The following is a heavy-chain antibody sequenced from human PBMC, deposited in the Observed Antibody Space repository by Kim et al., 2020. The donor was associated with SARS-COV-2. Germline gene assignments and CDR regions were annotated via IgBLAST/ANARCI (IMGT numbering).Heavy chain of an antibody. CDR2: IIPIFGTA. D-gene: IGHD2-21*02. V-gene: IGHV1-69*13. J-gene: IGHJ3*02. CDR3: ARDRFGPGGNFVDAFDI. Sequence: SVKVSCKASGGTFSSYAISWVRQAPGQGLEWMGGIIPIFGTANYAQKFQDSLTITADESTSTAYMELSSLRSEDTAVYYCARDRFGPGGNFVDAFDIWGQGTMVTVSS. CDR1: GGTFSSYA.